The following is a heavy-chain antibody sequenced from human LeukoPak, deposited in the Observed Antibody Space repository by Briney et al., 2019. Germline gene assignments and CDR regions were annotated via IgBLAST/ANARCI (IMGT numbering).Heavy chain of an antibody. CDR2: AFHSGSP. J-gene: IGHJ4*02. Sequence: SETLSLTCTVSGGSISSGSYYWGWIRQPAGKRLEWIGSAFHSGSPYYNPSLKSRVSISVNTSKNQFSLKLISMTAADTAVYYCARSHSSGWQFYFDYWGQGTLLTVSS. V-gene: IGHV4-39*01. D-gene: IGHD6-19*01. CDR3: ARSHSSGWQFYFDY. CDR1: GGSISSGSYY.